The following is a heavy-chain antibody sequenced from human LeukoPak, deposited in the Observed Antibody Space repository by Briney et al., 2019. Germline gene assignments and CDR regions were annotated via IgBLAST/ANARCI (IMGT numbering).Heavy chain of an antibody. J-gene: IGHJ4*02. CDR1: GYTFTGYY. Sequence: ASVTVSCKASGYTFTGYYLFWVRQAPGQGLEWMGWINPNSGATKYAQKFQGRVTLTRDTSIRTTYMELSSLRSDDTAVYYCARDERYSYGDNHYPDLGFWGRGTPVTVSS. D-gene: IGHD4/OR15-4a*01. CDR2: INPNSGAT. V-gene: IGHV1-2*02. CDR3: ARDERYSYGDNHYPDLGF.